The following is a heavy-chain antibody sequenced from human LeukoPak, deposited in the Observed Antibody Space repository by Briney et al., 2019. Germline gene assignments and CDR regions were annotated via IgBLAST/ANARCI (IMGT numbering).Heavy chain of an antibody. CDR3: ARDPTWIQLWVSSYYGMDV. Sequence: GSLRLSCAASGFAFSDYYMSWIRQAPGKGLEWVSYISSSSSYTNYADSVKGRFTISRDNAKNSLYLRMNSLRAEDTAVYYCARDPTWIQLWVSSYYGMDVWGQGTTVTVSS. CDR2: ISSSSSYT. V-gene: IGHV3-11*05. J-gene: IGHJ6*02. CDR1: GFAFSDYY. D-gene: IGHD5-18*01.